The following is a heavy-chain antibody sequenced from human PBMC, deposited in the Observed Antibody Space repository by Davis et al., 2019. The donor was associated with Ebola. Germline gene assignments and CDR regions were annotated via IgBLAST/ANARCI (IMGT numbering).Heavy chain of an antibody. CDR3: ARGPSTGNSFSY. V-gene: IGHV3-7*01. CDR1: GFTFTTYW. D-gene: IGHD6-13*01. J-gene: IGHJ4*02. Sequence: GESLKISCVASGFTFTTYWMSWVRQAPGKGLEWVANIKQDGSEKYYVDSVKGRFTISRDNAKNSVYLQMNSLRAEDTAVYYCARGPSTGNSFSYWGQGTLVTVSS. CDR2: IKQDGSEK.